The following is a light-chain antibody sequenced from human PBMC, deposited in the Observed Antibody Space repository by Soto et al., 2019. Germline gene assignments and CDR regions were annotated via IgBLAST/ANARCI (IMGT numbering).Light chain of an antibody. CDR1: QYVSTN. V-gene: IGKV3D-15*01. Sequence: ETVMTQFPATLSVSPGERATLSCRASQYVSTNLAWYQQQPGQPPRLLIYDISNRATGIPARFSGSGSETEFALTITSLQSEDFAAYYCQQYDTWPPTFGGGTKV. CDR2: DIS. CDR3: QQYDTWPPT. J-gene: IGKJ4*01.